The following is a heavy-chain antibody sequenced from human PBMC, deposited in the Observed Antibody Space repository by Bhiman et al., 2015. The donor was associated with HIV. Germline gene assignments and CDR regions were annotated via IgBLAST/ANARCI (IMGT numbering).Heavy chain of an antibody. CDR2: IKSKTDGGTT. V-gene: IGHV3-15*01. Sequence: EVQLVGSGGGLVKPGGSLRLSCAASGFTFSNAWMSWVRQAPGKGLEWVGRIKSKTDGGTTDYAAPVKGRFTISRDDSQNTLYLQMNSLKTEDTAVYYCATSPAILYYFDSWGQGSLVTVSS. CDR1: GFTFSNAW. D-gene: IGHD2-2*01. CDR3: ATSPAILYYFDS. J-gene: IGHJ4*02.